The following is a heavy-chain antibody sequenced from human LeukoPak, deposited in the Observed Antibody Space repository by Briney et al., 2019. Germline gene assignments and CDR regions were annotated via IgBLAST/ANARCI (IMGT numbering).Heavy chain of an antibody. D-gene: IGHD6-13*01. CDR3: AKEKYSSSWYWFDP. Sequence: PGGSLRLSCAASGFTFSSYGMHWVRQAPGKGLEWVAVISYDGSNKYYADSAKGRFTISRDNSKNTLYLQMNSLRAEDTAVYYCAKEKYSSSWYWFDPWGQGTLVTVSS. CDR1: GFTFSSYG. V-gene: IGHV3-30*18. J-gene: IGHJ5*02. CDR2: ISYDGSNK.